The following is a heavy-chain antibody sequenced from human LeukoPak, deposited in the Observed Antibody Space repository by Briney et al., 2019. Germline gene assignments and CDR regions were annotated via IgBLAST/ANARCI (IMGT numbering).Heavy chain of an antibody. CDR1: RFTFSSYA. J-gene: IGHJ6*03. V-gene: IGHV3-66*01. D-gene: IGHD3-10*01. CDR2: IYSGGST. Sequence: GGSLRLSCAASRFTFSSYAMTWVRQAPGKGLEGVSVIYSGGSTYYADSVKGRFTISRDNSKNTLYLQMNSLRAEDTAVYYCARVVVRGNYYMDVWGKGTTVTISS. CDR3: ARVVVRGNYYMDV.